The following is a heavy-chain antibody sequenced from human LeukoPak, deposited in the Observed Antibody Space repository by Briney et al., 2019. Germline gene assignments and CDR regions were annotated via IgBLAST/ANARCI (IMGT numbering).Heavy chain of an antibody. CDR3: ATYDSSGYYPFDY. V-gene: IGHV3-21*04. J-gene: IGHJ4*02. Sequence: PGGSLRLSCAASGFTFSSYSMNWVRQAPGKGLEWVSSISSSGSTIYYADSVKGRFTISRDNAKNSLYLQMNSLRAEDTAVYYCATYDSSGYYPFDYWGQGTLVTVSS. CDR2: ISSSGSTI. D-gene: IGHD3-22*01. CDR1: GFTFSSYS.